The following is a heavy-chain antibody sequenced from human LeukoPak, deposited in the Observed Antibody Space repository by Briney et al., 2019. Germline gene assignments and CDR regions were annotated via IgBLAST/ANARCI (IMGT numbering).Heavy chain of an antibody. CDR1: GYTFTDYY. D-gene: IGHD3-3*01. Sequence: GASVKVSCKASGYTFTDYYMHWVRQAPGQGLEWMGWINPNSGGTNYAQKFQGRVTMTRDTSISTAYMELSRLRSDDTAVYYCARCVVSHFGPSYYMDVWGKGTTVTVSS. J-gene: IGHJ6*03. V-gene: IGHV1-2*02. CDR2: INPNSGGT. CDR3: ARCVVSHFGPSYYMDV.